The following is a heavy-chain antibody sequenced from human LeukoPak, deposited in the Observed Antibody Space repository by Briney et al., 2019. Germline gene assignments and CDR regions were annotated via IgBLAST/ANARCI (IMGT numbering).Heavy chain of an antibody. V-gene: IGHV3-23*01. D-gene: IGHD2-21*02. CDR1: GFTFSSYA. Sequence: GGSLTLSCAASGFTFSSYAMSWVRQAPGNGREWVGAISGSGGSTYYADSVKGRFTISRDNAKNSLYLQMNSLTAEDTAVYYCARDQAVVTAMNAFDIWGQGTMVTVSP. CDR3: ARDQAVVTAMNAFDI. J-gene: IGHJ3*02. CDR2: ISGSGGST.